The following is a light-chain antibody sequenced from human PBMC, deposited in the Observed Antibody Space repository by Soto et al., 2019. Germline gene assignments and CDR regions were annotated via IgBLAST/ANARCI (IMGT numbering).Light chain of an antibody. J-gene: IGLJ2*01. Sequence: SYVLTQPPSVSVAPGQTARMTCGGNNIGSKAVHWYQQKPGQAPVLVVYDDTDRPSWIPERFSGSNSGNTATLTISRVEAGDEADYYCQVWDSSSDHVVFGGGTKLTVL. CDR3: QVWDSSSDHVV. CDR2: DDT. V-gene: IGLV3-21*02. CDR1: NIGSKA.